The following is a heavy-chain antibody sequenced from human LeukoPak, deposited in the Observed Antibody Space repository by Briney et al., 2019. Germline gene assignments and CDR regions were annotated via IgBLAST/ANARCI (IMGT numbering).Heavy chain of an antibody. J-gene: IGHJ4*02. CDR2: ISWDGTGT. D-gene: IGHD5-24*01. CDR3: AKDIGAARDGYYFDY. Sequence: GGSLTLSCAASGFTFDDYTMHWVRQGPGKGLEWVSLISWDGTGTYYADSVKGRFTISRDNSKDSLYLQMNSLRTEDTALYYCAKDIGAARDGYYFDYWGQGTLVTVSS. CDR1: GFTFDDYT. V-gene: IGHV3-43*01.